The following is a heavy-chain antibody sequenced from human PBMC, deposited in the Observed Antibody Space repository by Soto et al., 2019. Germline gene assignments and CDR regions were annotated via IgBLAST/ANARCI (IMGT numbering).Heavy chain of an antibody. CDR2: ISPRSGGT. D-gene: IGHD3-9*01. V-gene: IGHV1-2*02. CDR1: GYTFTGYY. Sequence: ASVKVSCKASGYTFTGYYMHWVRQAPGQGLEWMGRISPRSGGTNYAQKFQGRVTMTWDTSLNTAYMELSSLISEDTAVYYCARPPGYISDWYYFDLWGQGTLVTVSS. J-gene: IGHJ4*02. CDR3: ARPPGYISDWYYFDL.